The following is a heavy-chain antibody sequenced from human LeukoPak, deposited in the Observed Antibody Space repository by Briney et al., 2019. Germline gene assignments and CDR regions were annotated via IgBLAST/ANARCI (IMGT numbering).Heavy chain of an antibody. V-gene: IGHV3-74*01. CDR2: ITSADSST. D-gene: IGHD1-1*01. CDR1: GFTFSSYW. J-gene: IGHJ4*02. CDR3: ARGRPNYYFDY. Sequence: GGSLRLSCAASGFTFSSYWMHWVRQAPGKGLVWVSRITSADSSTSYADSVKGRFTISRDNAKNTLYLQMNSMRAEDTAVYYCARGRPNYYFDYWGQGTLVTVSS.